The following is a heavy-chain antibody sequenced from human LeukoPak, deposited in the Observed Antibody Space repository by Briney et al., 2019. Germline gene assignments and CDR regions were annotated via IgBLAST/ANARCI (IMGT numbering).Heavy chain of an antibody. CDR2: IYTSGST. J-gene: IGHJ4*02. CDR3: ARETGNCSGGNCYIDY. Sequence: SETLSLTCTVSGGSISSYYWSWIRQPAGKGLEWIGRIYTSGSTNYNPSLKSRVTMSVDTSKNQFSLKLSSVTAADTAVYYCARETGNCSGGNCYIDYWGQGTLVTVSS. V-gene: IGHV4-4*07. D-gene: IGHD2-15*01. CDR1: GGSISSYY.